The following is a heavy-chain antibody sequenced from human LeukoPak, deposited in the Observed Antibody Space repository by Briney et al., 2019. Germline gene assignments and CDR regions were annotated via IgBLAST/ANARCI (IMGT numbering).Heavy chain of an antibody. Sequence: PSQTLSLTCTVSGVSISSGGYFWTWIRQPPGKGLEWIGYIYSGGSTSYNPSLKSRVTMSVDTSKNQFSLKLSSVTAADTAVYYCARQRADRIFGVVMGFGLDYWGRGTLVTVSS. D-gene: IGHD3-3*02. J-gene: IGHJ4*02. CDR1: GVSISSGGYF. CDR2: IYSGGST. CDR3: ARQRADRIFGVVMGFGLDY. V-gene: IGHV4-30-2*01.